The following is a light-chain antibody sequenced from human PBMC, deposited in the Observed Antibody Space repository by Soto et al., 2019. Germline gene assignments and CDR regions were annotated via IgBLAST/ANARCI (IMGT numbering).Light chain of an antibody. V-gene: IGKV3-15*01. CDR2: GAS. J-gene: IGKJ2*01. CDR1: QSVSSN. Sequence: DTVMTQSPATLSVSPGERATLSCRASQSVSSNLASYQQKPGQAPRLLIYGASTRATGIPARFSGSGSGTEFTLTISSLQSEDFAVYYCQQYNNWPPYTFGQGTKLEIK. CDR3: QQYNNWPPYT.